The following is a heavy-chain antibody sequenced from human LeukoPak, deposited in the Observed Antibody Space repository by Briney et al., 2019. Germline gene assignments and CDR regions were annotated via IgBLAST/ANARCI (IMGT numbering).Heavy chain of an antibody. Sequence: SGKVSCKASGGTCSSYAISWVRHAPGQGLEWRGRIIPIFGIANYAQKFQGRVTITADESTSTAYMELSSLRSEDTAGYYCARGRGKYCSSTSCYTGIGFDPWGQGTLVTVSS. CDR3: ARGRGKYCSSTSCYTGIGFDP. V-gene: IGHV1-69*13. J-gene: IGHJ5*02. CDR1: GGTCSSYA. D-gene: IGHD2-2*02. CDR2: IIPIFGIA.